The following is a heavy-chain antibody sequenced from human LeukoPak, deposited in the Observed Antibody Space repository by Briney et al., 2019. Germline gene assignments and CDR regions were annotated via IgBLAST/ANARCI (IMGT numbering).Heavy chain of an antibody. J-gene: IGHJ4*02. D-gene: IGHD3-9*01. CDR1: GFTFSSCA. V-gene: IGHV3-23*01. CDR3: AKGSGYFYWLLPSRDGYDSDY. CDR2: ISGSGGST. Sequence: PGGSLRLSCAASGFTFSSCAMTWVRQAPGKGLEWVSAISGSGGSTYYADSVKGRFTISRDNSKNTLYLQMNSLRAEDTAVYYCAKGSGYFYWLLPSRDGYDSDYWGQGTLVTVSS.